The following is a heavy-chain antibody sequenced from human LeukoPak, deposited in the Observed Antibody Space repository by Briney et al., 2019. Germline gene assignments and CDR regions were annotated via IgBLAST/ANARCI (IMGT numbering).Heavy chain of an antibody. Sequence: ASVKVSCKASGYTFTNYYLHWVRLAPGQGPEWMGILNPSSGDTDYAQKFQGRVTMTRDTSISTAYMELSRLRSDDTAVYYCARESGVDTAMADAFDIWGQGTMVTVSS. CDR1: GYTFTNYY. V-gene: IGHV1-2*02. CDR2: LNPSSGDT. J-gene: IGHJ3*02. D-gene: IGHD5-18*01. CDR3: ARESGVDTAMADAFDI.